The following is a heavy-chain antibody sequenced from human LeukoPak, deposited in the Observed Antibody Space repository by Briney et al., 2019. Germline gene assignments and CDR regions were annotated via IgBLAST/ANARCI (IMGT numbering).Heavy chain of an antibody. CDR2: ISSSSSTI. CDR3: ASTYYDFWSGYPYYFDY. CDR1: GFTFSSYS. V-gene: IGHV3-48*01. Sequence: GGSLRLSCAASGFTFSSYSMNWVRQAPGKGLERVSYISSSSSTIYYADSVKGRFTISRDNAKNSLYLQMNSLRAEDTAVYYCASTYYDFWSGYPYYFDYWGQGTLVTVSS. J-gene: IGHJ4*02. D-gene: IGHD3-3*01.